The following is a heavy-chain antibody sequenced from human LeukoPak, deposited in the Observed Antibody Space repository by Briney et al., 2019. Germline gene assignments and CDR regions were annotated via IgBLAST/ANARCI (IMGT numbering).Heavy chain of an antibody. CDR1: GFTFSSYG. V-gene: IGHV3-23*01. CDR2: ISGSGGST. Sequence: GRSLRLSCAASGFTFSSYGMHWVRQAPGKGLEWVSAISGSGGSTYYADSVKGRFTISRDNSKNTLYLQMNSLRAEDTAVYYCAKGAVTYYYYYYMDVWGKGTTVTVSS. D-gene: IGHD4-17*01. J-gene: IGHJ6*03. CDR3: AKGAVTYYYYYYMDV.